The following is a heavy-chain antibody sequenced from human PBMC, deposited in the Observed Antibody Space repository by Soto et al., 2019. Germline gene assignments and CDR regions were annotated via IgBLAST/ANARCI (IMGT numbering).Heavy chain of an antibody. D-gene: IGHD3-16*01. CDR1: GGTFSIYA. Sequence: QVQLVQSGAEVKKPGSSVKVSCKASGGTFSIYAISWVRQAPGQGLEWMGGFIPLYETANYAQKFQGRVTLNADKPTSTAYMELSSLRSVDTAVYYCAIPSKWNYVYYFYGMDVWGQGTTVTVSS. CDR3: AIPSKWNYVYYFYGMDV. V-gene: IGHV1-69*06. CDR2: FIPLYETA. J-gene: IGHJ6*02.